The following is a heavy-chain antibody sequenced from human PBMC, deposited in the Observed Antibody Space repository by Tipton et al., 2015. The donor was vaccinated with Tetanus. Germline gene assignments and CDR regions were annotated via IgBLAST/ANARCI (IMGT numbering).Heavy chain of an antibody. V-gene: IGHV4-59*01. CDR3: ATDRRGPGEVRGLDN. D-gene: IGHD3-10*01. CDR2: IYYKGST. CDR1: GDSMSPYY. Sequence: LRLSCTISGDSMSPYYWGWLRQPPGKGLEWIGYIYYKGSTKYNPSLRSRVTISIDTSKTHFSLRLDSVTAADTAVYYCATDRRGPGEVRGLDNWGQGTLVTVSS. J-gene: IGHJ4*02.